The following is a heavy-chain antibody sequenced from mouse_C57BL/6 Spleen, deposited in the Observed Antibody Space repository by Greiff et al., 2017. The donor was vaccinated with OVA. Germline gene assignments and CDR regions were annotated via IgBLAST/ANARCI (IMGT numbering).Heavy chain of an antibody. CDR1: GFTFSSYA. CDR3: ARDMGYGSYAMDY. Sequence: DVMLVESGGGLVKPGGSLKLSCAASGFTFSSYAMSWVRQTPEKRLEWVATISDGGSYTYYPDNVKGRFTISRDNAKNNLYLQMSHLKSEDTAMYYCARDMGYGSYAMDYWGQGTSVTVSS. V-gene: IGHV5-4*01. CDR2: ISDGGSYT. J-gene: IGHJ4*01. D-gene: IGHD1-1*02.